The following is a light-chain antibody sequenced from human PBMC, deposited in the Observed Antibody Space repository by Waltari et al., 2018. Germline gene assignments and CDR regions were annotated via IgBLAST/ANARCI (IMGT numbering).Light chain of an antibody. CDR1: SSDVGGYNY. CDR3: SSYTSSSTSYV. Sequence: QSALTQPASVSGSPGQSITISCTGTSSDVGGYNYVSWYQQHPGMAPKLMIFDVSNRPSGVSNRFSASKSGNTASLTISGLQAEDEADYYCSSYTSSSTSYVFGTGTKVTVL. J-gene: IGLJ1*01. CDR2: DVS. V-gene: IGLV2-14*03.